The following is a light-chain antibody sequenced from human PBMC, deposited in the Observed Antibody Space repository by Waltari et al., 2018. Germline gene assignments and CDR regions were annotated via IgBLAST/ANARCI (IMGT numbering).Light chain of an antibody. Sequence: DIQMTQSPSTLSASVGDRVTITCRASQSIFNWLAWYQHKPGKAPKLLIYKASNLESGVPSRFSGSGSGTEFTLTISSLQPDDFATYYCQQYNNYWTFGQGTKVEI. CDR2: KAS. CDR3: QQYNNYWT. V-gene: IGKV1-5*03. J-gene: IGKJ1*01. CDR1: QSIFNW.